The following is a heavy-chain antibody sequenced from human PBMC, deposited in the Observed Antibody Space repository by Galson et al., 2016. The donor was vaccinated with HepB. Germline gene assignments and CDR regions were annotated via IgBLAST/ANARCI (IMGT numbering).Heavy chain of an antibody. V-gene: IGHV3-21*01. CDR2: ISGSSSHI. J-gene: IGHJ6*02. Sequence: SLRLSCAASGFTFRDYDMNWIRQAPGKGLEWVSSISGSSSHIYYADSVKGRFTISRDNAKNSLYLQMNSLRAEDTAVYYCARDRQPPKFDSWSAYYVDYGMDVWGQGTTVTVSS. CDR3: ARDRQPPKFDSWSAYYVDYGMDV. CDR1: GFTFRDYD. D-gene: IGHD3-3*01.